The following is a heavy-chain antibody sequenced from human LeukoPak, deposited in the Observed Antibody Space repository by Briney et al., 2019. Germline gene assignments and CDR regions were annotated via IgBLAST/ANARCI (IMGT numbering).Heavy chain of an antibody. V-gene: IGHV3-9*01. CDR2: ISWNSGSI. Sequence: GRSLRLSCAASGFTFDDYAMHWVRQAPGKGLEWVSGISWNSGSIGYADSVKGRFAISGDNAKNSLYLQMNSLRAEDTALYYCAKDWGRWLQGGDAFDIWGQGTMVTVSS. J-gene: IGHJ3*02. D-gene: IGHD5-24*01. CDR3: AKDWGRWLQGGDAFDI. CDR1: GFTFDDYA.